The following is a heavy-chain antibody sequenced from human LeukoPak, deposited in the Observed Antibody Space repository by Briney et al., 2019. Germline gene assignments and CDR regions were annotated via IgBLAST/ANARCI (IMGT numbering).Heavy chain of an antibody. Sequence: QSGGSLRLSCAASGLTVNNNYMNWVRQAPGKGLEWVSALYIGGNTYYADSVRGRFTISRDNSRNTLYLLVNSLRAEDTAVYYCAKTKFGDYSLHAFDVWGQGTMVTVS. J-gene: IGHJ3*01. CDR2: LYIGGNT. CDR1: GLTVNNNY. V-gene: IGHV3-53*01. CDR3: AKTKFGDYSLHAFDV. D-gene: IGHD4-17*01.